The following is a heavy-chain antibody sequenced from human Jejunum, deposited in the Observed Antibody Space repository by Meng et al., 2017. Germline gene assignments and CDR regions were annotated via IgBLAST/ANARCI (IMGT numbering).Heavy chain of an antibody. V-gene: IGHV3-21*02. CDR3: VRNSGWFDV. D-gene: IGHD6-19*01. CDR1: GFTFSDYT. Sequence: EVQMVESGGGLVKPGGSLRLSCAASGFTFSDYTMTWVRQAPGKGLEWVSYISTSSNYIYYADSLKGRSAVSRDNAENSLYLQIDALRAEDSAVYYCVRNSGWFDVWGQGALVTVYS. J-gene: IGHJ5*02. CDR2: ISTSSNYI.